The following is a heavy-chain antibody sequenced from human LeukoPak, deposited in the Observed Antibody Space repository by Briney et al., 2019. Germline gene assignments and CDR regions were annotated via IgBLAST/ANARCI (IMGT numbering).Heavy chain of an antibody. CDR2: IKYDGTME. CDR3: ARDLNWPGP. Sequence: GGSLRLSCVASRFTFSTSWMTWVRQAPGKGLEFVAGIKYDGTMESYVDSVNGRFTISRDNAKNSLYLQMNSLIVDDTAVYYCARDLNWPGPWGQGTLVTVSS. V-gene: IGHV3-7*03. CDR1: RFTFSTSW. J-gene: IGHJ5*02. D-gene: IGHD5-24*01.